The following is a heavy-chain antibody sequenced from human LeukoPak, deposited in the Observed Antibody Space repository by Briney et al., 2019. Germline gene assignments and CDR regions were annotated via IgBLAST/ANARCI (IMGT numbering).Heavy chain of an antibody. CDR1: GGSINSGGYY. J-gene: IGHJ4*02. CDR2: IYTSGST. D-gene: IGHD6-19*01. CDR3: ARECIAVAGEPYYFDY. V-gene: IGHV4-61*02. Sequence: SQTLSLTCTVSGGSINSGGYYWSWIRQPAGKGLEWIGRIYTSGSTNYNPSLKSRVTMSVDTSKNQFSLKLSSVTAADTAVYYCARECIAVAGEPYYFDYWGQGTLVTVSS.